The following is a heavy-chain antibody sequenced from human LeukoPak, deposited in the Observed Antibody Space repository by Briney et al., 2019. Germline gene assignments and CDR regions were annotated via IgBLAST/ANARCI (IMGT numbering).Heavy chain of an antibody. CDR2: ISRNGGST. D-gene: IGHD3-10*01. Sequence: GGSLRLSCVASGFTFSSYAMHWARQAPGKGLAYLSAISRNGGSTYYANSVKGRFTISRDNSKNTLYLQMGSLRAEDMAVYYCATLRDLLWFGELLNWGQGTLVTVSS. CDR1: GFTFSSYA. CDR3: ATLRDLLWFGELLN. V-gene: IGHV3-64*01. J-gene: IGHJ4*02.